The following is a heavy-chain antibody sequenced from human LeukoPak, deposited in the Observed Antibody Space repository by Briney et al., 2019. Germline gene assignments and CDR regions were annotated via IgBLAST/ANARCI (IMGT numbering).Heavy chain of an antibody. CDR1: GGTFSTYA. D-gene: IGHD5-24*01. J-gene: IGHJ4*02. Sequence: GASVKVSCKASGGTFSTYAISWVRQAPGQGLEWMGGISHIFGSANYAQKFQGRVTITADESPTTAYMELSSLRSEDTAMYYCASRLMVEMSTYFDYWGQGTLVTVSS. V-gene: IGHV1-69*13. CDR2: ISHIFGSA. CDR3: ASRLMVEMSTYFDY.